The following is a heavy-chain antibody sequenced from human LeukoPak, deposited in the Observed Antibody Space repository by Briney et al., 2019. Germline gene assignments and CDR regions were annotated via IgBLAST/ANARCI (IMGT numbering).Heavy chain of an antibody. V-gene: IGHV4-59*04. J-gene: IGHJ4*02. D-gene: IGHD3-3*01. CDR1: GGSISSYY. CDR3: ATYYDFWSGYYRFDY. CDR2: IYYSGST. Sequence: SETLSLTCTVSGGSISSYYWSWIRQPPGKGLEWIGYIYYSGSTYYNPSLKSRVTISVDTSKNQFSLKLSSVTAADTAVYYCATYYDFWSGYYRFDYWGQGTLVTVSS.